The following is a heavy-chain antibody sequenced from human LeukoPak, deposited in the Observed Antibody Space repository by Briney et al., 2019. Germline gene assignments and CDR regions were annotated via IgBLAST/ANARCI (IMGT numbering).Heavy chain of an antibody. J-gene: IGHJ5*02. CDR3: AKRGPGYCSGGGCYTWFDP. CDR2: ISGSGVNT. Sequence: GGSLRLSCAASGFTFSTYAMTWVRQAPGKGLEWVSAISGSGVNTYYAGSVKGRFTISRDNSRNTLYLQMTSLRAEDTALYYCAKRGPGYCSGGGCYTWFDPWGQGTLVTVSS. V-gene: IGHV3-23*01. CDR1: GFTFSTYA. D-gene: IGHD2-15*01.